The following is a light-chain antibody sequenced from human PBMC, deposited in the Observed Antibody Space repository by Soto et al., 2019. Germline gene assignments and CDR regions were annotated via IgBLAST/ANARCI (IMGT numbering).Light chain of an antibody. CDR3: QVWDVTSDHVV. CDR1: NIGGKS. CDR2: DDS. V-gene: IGLV3-21*02. J-gene: IGLJ2*01. Sequence: SYELTQSPSVSVAPGQTARITCGGNNIGGKSVYWYQQEPGQAPVLLIYDDSARPSGIPERFSGSNSGHTATLTITTVEAGDEADYYCQVWDVTSDHVVFGGGTKLTVL.